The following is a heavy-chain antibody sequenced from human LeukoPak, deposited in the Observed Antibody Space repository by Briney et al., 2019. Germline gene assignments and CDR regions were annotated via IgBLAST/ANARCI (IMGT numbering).Heavy chain of an antibody. CDR1: GFTFSSYW. J-gene: IGHJ3*02. V-gene: IGHV3-7*01. D-gene: IGHD2-2*01. CDR2: IKQDGSEK. Sequence: GGSLRLSCAASGFTFSSYWMSWVRQAPGKGLEWVANIKQDGSEKYYVDSVKGRFTISRDNAKNSLYLQMNSLRAEDTAVYYCVRERGKLGYCSSTSCYGAFDIWGQGTMVTVSS. CDR3: VRERGKLGYCSSTSCYGAFDI.